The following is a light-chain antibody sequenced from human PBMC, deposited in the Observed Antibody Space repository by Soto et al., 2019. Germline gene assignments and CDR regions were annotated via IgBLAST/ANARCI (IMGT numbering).Light chain of an antibody. CDR1: SGHSNYA. V-gene: IGLV4-69*01. CDR2: LNSDGSH. J-gene: IGLJ2*01. CDR3: QTWGAGIV. Sequence: QPVLTQSPSASASLGASVKLTCTLSSGHSNYAIAWHQQQPEKGPRYLMKLNSDGSHSKGDGIPDRFSGSSSGAERYLTISSLQSEDEAVYYCQTWGAGIVFGGGTQLTVL.